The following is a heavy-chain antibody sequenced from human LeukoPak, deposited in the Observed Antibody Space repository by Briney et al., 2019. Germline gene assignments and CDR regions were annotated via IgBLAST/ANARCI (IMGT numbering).Heavy chain of an antibody. J-gene: IGHJ4*02. CDR2: IYHSGST. Sequence: SETLSLTCTVSGGSISSYYWGWIRQPPGKGLEWIGSIYHSGSTYYNPSLKSRVTISVDTSKNQFSLKLSSVTAADTAVYYCARDRSRITMVRGVKGAYYFDYWAREPWSPSPQ. V-gene: IGHV4-38-2*02. CDR1: GGSISSYY. CDR3: ARDRSRITMVRGVKGAYYFDY. D-gene: IGHD3-10*01.